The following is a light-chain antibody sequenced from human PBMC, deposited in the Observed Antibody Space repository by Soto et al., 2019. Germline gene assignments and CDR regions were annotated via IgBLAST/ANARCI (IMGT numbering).Light chain of an antibody. Sequence: GDRVTISYPASQSIRNSLALYQQKPGKAPYLLISDVSSLERGVPSRFSGSGSGTEFTLTISSMQPDDFATFYCQQYKGYSRTLGQGTKVDIK. V-gene: IGKV1-5*01. J-gene: IGKJ1*01. CDR2: DVS. CDR3: QQYKGYSRT. CDR1: QSIRNS.